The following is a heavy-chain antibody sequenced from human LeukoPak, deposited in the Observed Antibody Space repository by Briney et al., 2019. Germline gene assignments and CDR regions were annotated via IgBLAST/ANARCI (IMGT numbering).Heavy chain of an antibody. J-gene: IGHJ3*02. Sequence: GASVKVSCKASGYTFTGYYMHWVRQAPGQGLEWMGWINPNSGGTNYAQKFQGWVTMTRDTSISTAYMELSRLRSDDTAVYYCARVHDSSGLYAFDIWGQGTMVTVSS. CDR3: ARVHDSSGLYAFDI. CDR2: INPNSGGT. CDR1: GYTFTGYY. D-gene: IGHD3-22*01. V-gene: IGHV1-2*04.